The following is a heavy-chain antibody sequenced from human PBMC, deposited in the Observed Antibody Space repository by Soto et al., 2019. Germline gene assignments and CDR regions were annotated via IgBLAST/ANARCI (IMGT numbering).Heavy chain of an antibody. CDR1: GFTLTAYA. CDR3: ARGARGSVALPTRLDP. J-gene: IGHJ5*02. Sequence: EVQLLASGGGLVQPGGSLRLSCTASGFTLTAYAINWVRRAPGKGLEWVSATTGGAGLTYYADSVKGRFSVSSDTPGNSRYLQLSSLRPEDTALYYCARGARGSVALPTRLDPLGQGTLVTVAS. D-gene: IGHD2-21*01. CDR2: TTGGAGLT. V-gene: IGHV3-23*01.